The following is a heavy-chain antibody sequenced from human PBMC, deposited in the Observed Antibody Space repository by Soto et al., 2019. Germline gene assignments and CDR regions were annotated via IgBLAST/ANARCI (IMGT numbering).Heavy chain of an antibody. CDR2: INHSGST. J-gene: IGHJ5*02. Sequence: SKTLSLTCAVYDGSFSGYYWSWIRQPPGKGLEWIGEINHSGSTNYNPSLTSRVTISVDTYKNLFTLKLSSVTAADTAVYFCARGVNSIAARHYNWFDPWGQGTLVTVSS. V-gene: IGHV4-34*01. CDR1: DGSFSGYY. CDR3: ARGVNSIAARHYNWFDP. D-gene: IGHD6-6*01.